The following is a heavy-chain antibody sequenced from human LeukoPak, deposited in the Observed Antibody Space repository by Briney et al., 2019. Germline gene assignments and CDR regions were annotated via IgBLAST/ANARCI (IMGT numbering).Heavy chain of an antibody. CDR2: LTGSGRDT. J-gene: IGHJ4*02. Sequence: GGSLRLACAASGFTLNLYAMNWVRHAPRKGLDWVSSLTGSGRDTYYTDSVKGRFTISRDNSKNTLYLQMNSLRPDDTAVYYCAKIAATDPIDFWGQGTLVTVSS. D-gene: IGHD6-13*01. V-gene: IGHV3-23*01. CDR3: AKIAATDPIDF. CDR1: GFTLNLYA.